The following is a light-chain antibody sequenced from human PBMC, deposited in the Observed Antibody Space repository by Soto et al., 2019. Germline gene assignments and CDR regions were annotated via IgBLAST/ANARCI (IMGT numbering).Light chain of an antibody. Sequence: FVLTQSPATLSLSAGERATLSCRASDTINIYLAWYQQKPGQAPRLLIYDASNRATGIPARLSGTGSGTDFTLTISSLEPEDFAVYYCQQRSNWPITFGQGTRLEIK. CDR2: DAS. V-gene: IGKV3-11*01. CDR3: QQRSNWPIT. CDR1: DTINIY. J-gene: IGKJ5*01.